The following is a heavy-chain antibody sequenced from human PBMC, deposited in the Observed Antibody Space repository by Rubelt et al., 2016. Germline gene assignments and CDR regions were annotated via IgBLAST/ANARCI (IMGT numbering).Heavy chain of an antibody. J-gene: IGHJ4*02. Sequence: SYAQKFQGRVTMTRDTSTSTAYMELSSLRSEDTAVYYCARADSYGYGAFDYWGQGTLVTVSS. D-gene: IGHD5-18*01. V-gene: IGHV1-46*01. CDR3: ARADSYGYGAFDY.